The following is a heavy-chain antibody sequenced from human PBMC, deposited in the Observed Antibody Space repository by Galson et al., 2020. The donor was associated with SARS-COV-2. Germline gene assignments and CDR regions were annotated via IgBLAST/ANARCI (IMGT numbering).Heavy chain of an antibody. J-gene: IGHJ3*02. CDR1: GYTFTSYA. D-gene: IGHD2-2*01. CDR3: ARVYCSSTSCPGYDAFDI. V-gene: IGHV1-3*01. CDR2: INAGNGNT. Sequence: ALVKVSCKASGYTFTSYAMHWVRQDPGQRLEWMGWINAGNGNTKYSQKFQGRVTITRDTSASTAYMELSSLRSEDTAVYYCARVYCSSTSCPGYDAFDIWGQGTMVTVSS.